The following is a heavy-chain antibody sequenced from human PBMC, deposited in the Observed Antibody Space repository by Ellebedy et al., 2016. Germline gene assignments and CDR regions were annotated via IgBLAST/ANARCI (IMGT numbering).Heavy chain of an antibody. CDR2: ISASGGST. CDR3: VKDMYYYEASGYFDY. CDR1: GFTFSTSA. J-gene: IGHJ4*02. V-gene: IGHV3-23*01. D-gene: IGHD3-22*01. Sequence: GGSLRLSCAASGFTFSTSATGWVRQAPGKGLEWVSSISASGGSTYYADSVKGRFTISRDNSKNTLSLQMKNLRAEDTAVYYCVKDMYYYEASGYFDYWGQGTLVTVSS.